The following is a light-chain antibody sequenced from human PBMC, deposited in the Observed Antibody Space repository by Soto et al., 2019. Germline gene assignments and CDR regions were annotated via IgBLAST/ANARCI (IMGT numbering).Light chain of an antibody. CDR3: QQHISWPLT. J-gene: IGKJ4*01. CDR2: DAS. Sequence: EIVLTQSPATLSLSPGERATLSCRASQSVTNSLAWYQQKHGQAPRLLVYDASNRATGIPTRFSGSGSGTDLTITISNLEPEDCDVYDGQQHISWPLTFGGGTKVDIK. CDR1: QSVTNS. V-gene: IGKV3-11*01.